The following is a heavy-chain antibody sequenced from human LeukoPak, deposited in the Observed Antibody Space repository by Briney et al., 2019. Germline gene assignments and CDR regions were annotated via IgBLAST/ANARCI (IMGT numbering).Heavy chain of an antibody. CDR2: ISSSGSTI. CDR1: GFTFSDYY. J-gene: IGHJ4*02. D-gene: IGHD3-22*01. CDR3: ARPPGSSGYYYPFDY. V-gene: IGHV3-11*04. Sequence: GGSLRLSCAASGFTFSDYYMSWIRQAPGKGLEWVSYISSSGSTIYYADSVKGRFTIPRDNAKNSLYLQMNSLRAEDTAVYYCARPPGSSGYYYPFDYWGQGTLVTVSS.